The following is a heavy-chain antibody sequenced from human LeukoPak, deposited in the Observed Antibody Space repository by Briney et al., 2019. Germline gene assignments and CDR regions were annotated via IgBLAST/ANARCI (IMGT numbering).Heavy chain of an antibody. J-gene: IGHJ4*02. CDR2: IYYSGST. D-gene: IGHD5-12*01. V-gene: IGHV4-59*08. Sequence: SETLSLTCTVSGGSISGHYWSWIRQPPGKGLESIGYIYYSGSTSYNPSLKSRVTISVDTSKNQFSLKLSSVTAADTAVYYCARHQLGGYDRTVDYWGQGTLVTVSS. CDR3: ARHQLGGYDRTVDY. CDR1: GGSISGHY.